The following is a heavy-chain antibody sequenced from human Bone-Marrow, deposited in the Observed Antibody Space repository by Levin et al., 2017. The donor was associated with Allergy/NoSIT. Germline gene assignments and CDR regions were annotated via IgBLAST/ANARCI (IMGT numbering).Heavy chain of an antibody. CDR3: AKGRYGDLGNWFGP. V-gene: IGHV3-9*01. J-gene: IGHJ5*02. CDR1: GFTFDDYA. Sequence: GGSLRLSCEGSGFTFDDYAMHWVRQAPGKGLEWVSAITWNSGTIGYADSVMGRFTISRDNAKNSLYLQMNSLRAEDTAFYYCAKGRYGDLGNWFGPWGQGTLVTVSS. CDR2: ITWNSGTI. D-gene: IGHD4-17*01.